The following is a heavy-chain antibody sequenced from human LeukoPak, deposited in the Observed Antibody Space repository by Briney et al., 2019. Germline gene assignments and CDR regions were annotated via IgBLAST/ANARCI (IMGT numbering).Heavy chain of an antibody. V-gene: IGHV1-2*02. CDR1: GYTFTGYY. J-gene: IGHJ3*02. Sequence: ASVKVSCKASGYTFTGYYMHCVRQAPGQGLEWMGWINPSSGGTNYAQKFQGRVTMTRDTSISTAYMELSRLRSDDTAVYYCARTIVGALSGAFDIWGQGTMVTVSS. D-gene: IGHD1-26*01. CDR2: INPSSGGT. CDR3: ARTIVGALSGAFDI.